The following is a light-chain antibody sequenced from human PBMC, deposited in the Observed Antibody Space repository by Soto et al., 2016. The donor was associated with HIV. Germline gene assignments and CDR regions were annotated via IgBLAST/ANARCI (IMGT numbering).Light chain of an antibody. CDR2: TAS. J-gene: IGKJ2*01. Sequence: DIQLTQSPSFLSASVGDRVTITCRAGQDIASYLTWYQQKPGKAPKLLIHTASALQSGVPSRFSDSGSGTEYTLTISSLQPEDFATYYCQQLSSHLYTFGQGTRLEIK. V-gene: IGKV1-9*01. CDR1: QDIASY. CDR3: QQLSSHLYT.